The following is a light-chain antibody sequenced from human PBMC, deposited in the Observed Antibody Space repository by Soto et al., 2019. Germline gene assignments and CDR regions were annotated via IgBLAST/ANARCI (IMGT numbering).Light chain of an antibody. CDR2: EVS. CDR3: SSYINSITFVV. Sequence: QSVLTQPASVSGSPGQPITISCTGTSSHVGANNYVSWYQHHPGKAPKLLIYEVSNRPSGVSSRFSGSKSGNTASLTISGLQAEDEADYYCSSYINSITFVVFGGGTKLTVL. CDR1: SSHVGANNY. V-gene: IGLV2-14*01. J-gene: IGLJ2*01.